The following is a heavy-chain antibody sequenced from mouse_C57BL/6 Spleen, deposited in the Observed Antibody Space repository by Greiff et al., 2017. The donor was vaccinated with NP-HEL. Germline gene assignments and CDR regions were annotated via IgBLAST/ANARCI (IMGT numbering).Heavy chain of an antibody. D-gene: IGHD1-1*01. CDR1: GFPFSSYA. CDR2: ISSGGDYI. Sequence: EVKLMESGEGLVKPGGSLQLSCAASGFPFSSYAMSWVRPTPEKRLEWVAYISSGGDYIYSAAPVQGRFTISRDNARNTLYLQMSSLKSEDTAMYYCTREGHYYGIYAMDYWGQGTSGTVSS. V-gene: IGHV5-9-1*02. CDR3: TREGHYYGIYAMDY. J-gene: IGHJ4*01.